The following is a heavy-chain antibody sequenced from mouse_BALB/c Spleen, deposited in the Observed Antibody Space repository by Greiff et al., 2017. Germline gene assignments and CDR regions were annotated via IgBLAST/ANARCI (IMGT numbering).Heavy chain of an antibody. V-gene: IGHV1-80*01. Sequence: VQLQQSGAELVRPGSSVKISCKASGYAFSSYWMNWVKQRPGQGLEWIGQIYPGDGDTNYNGKFKGKATLTADKSSSTAYMQLSSLTSEDSAVYFCARSKHGNYPFAYWGQGTLVTVSA. CDR2: IYPGDGDT. CDR3: ARSKHGNYPFAY. J-gene: IGHJ3*01. CDR1: GYAFSSYW. D-gene: IGHD2-1*01.